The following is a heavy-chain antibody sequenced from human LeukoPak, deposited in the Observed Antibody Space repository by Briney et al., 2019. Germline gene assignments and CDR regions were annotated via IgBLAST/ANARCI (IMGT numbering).Heavy chain of an antibody. J-gene: IGHJ1*01. V-gene: IGHV4-59*01. CDR2: IYYSGST. Sequence: PSETLSLTCTVAGGSISSYYWSWIRQPPGKGLEWIGYIYYSGSTNDNPSLKSRVTISVDTSKNQFSLKLSSVTAADTAVYYCATTIAAAGLEYFQHWGQGTLVTVSS. CDR1: GGSISSYY. D-gene: IGHD6-13*01. CDR3: ATTIAAAGLEYFQH.